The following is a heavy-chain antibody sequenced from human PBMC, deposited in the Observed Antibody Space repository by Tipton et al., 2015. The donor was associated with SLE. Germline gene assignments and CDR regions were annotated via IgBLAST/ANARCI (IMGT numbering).Heavy chain of an antibody. J-gene: IGHJ4*02. Sequence: TLSLTCAVYGGSFSGYYWSWIRQPPGKGLEWIGEINHSGSTNYNPSLKSRVTISVDTSKYQFSLKLHSVTAADTAVYYCARLYEYGGNSTPGGGYWGQGTLVTVSS. CDR2: INHSGST. CDR3: ARLYEYGGNSTPGGGY. D-gene: IGHD4-23*01. CDR1: GGSFSGYY. V-gene: IGHV4-34*01.